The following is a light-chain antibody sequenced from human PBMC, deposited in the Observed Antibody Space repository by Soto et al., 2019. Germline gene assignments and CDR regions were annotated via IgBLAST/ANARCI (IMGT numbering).Light chain of an antibody. CDR1: QDISNY. Sequence: DIQMTQSPSAMSASVGDRVTITCRASQDISNYLAWFQQKPGTVPKRLIYAASSLQSEVPSRFSGSGSGTEFSLTISNLQPEDFATYYCLQHSDYPRTFGQGTKVDIK. CDR3: LQHSDYPRT. J-gene: IGKJ1*01. V-gene: IGKV1-17*03. CDR2: AAS.